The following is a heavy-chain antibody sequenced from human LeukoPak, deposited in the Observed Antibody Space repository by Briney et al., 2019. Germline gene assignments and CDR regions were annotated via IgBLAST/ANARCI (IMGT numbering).Heavy chain of an antibody. D-gene: IGHD3-22*01. CDR3: ARGPKNYYDSSGYYYVY. V-gene: IGHV4-34*01. J-gene: IGHJ4*02. Sequence: PETLSLTCAVYGGSFSGYYWSWLRQPPGKGLEWIGEINHSGSTNYNPSLKSRVTISVDTSKNQFSLKLSSVTAADTAVYYCARGPKNYYDSSGYYYVYWGQGTLVTVSS. CDR1: GGSFSGYY. CDR2: INHSGST.